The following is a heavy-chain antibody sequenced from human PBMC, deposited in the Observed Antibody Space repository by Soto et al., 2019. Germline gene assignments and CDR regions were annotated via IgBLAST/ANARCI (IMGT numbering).Heavy chain of an antibody. CDR1: GFTFSDYY. CDR3: ARRYCSGGTCYPFDY. CDR2: ISTSGSAV. V-gene: IGHV3-11*01. D-gene: IGHD2-15*01. Sequence: QVQLVESGGGLVKPGGSLRLSCAASGFTFSDYYMSWIRQAPGKGLEWVSYISTSGSAVYYADSVKGRFTISRDNAKNALDLQMNSLRAEDTAVYYCARRYCSGGTCYPFDYWGQGTLVTVSS. J-gene: IGHJ4*02.